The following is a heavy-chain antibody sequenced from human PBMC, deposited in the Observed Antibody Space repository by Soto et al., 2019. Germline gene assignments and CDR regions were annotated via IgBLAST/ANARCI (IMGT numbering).Heavy chain of an antibody. Sequence: QVQLVESGGGVVQPGRSLRLSCAASGFTFSSYGMHWVRQAPGKGLEWVAVIWYDGSNKYYADSVKGRFTISRDNSKNTLYLQMNSLGAEDTAVYYCARDLSAGVYYYYGMDVWGQGTTVTVSS. CDR1: GFTFSSYG. CDR3: ARDLSAGVYYYYGMDV. J-gene: IGHJ6*02. CDR2: IWYDGSNK. D-gene: IGHD6-25*01. V-gene: IGHV3-33*01.